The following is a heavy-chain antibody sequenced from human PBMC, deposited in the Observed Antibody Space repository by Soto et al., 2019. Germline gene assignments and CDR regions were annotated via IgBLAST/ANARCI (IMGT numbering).Heavy chain of an antibody. Sequence: QVLLQESGPGLVKPSGTLTLICDVSGASISSNNWWTWVRQPPGKGLERIGEIYNSVNTNNKPSLKSRVAMSVDKSKNQFSLTLNSVTAADTAVYYCARGDRRGTYFDYWGQGSLVTVSS. CDR3: ARGDRRGTYFDY. D-gene: IGHD1-26*01. CDR2: IYNSVNT. J-gene: IGHJ4*02. CDR1: GASISSNNW. V-gene: IGHV4-4*02.